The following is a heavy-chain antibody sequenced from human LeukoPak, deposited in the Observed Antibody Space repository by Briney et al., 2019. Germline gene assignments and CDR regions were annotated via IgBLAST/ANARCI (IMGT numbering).Heavy chain of an antibody. V-gene: IGHV3-23*01. CDR2: INGGGDTT. Sequence: GGSLRLSCAGSGFTFSNSAMSWVRQAPGKGLEWVSAINGGGDTTEYADSVKGRFTISRDNPKNTLYLQMHSLRAEDTALYYCAKCTTSCYANAFDVWGRGTIVAASS. CDR3: AKCTTSCYANAFDV. D-gene: IGHD2-2*01. CDR1: GFTFSNSA. J-gene: IGHJ3*01.